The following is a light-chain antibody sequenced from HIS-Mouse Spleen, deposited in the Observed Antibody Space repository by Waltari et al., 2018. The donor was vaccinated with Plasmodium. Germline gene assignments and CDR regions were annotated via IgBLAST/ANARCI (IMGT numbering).Light chain of an antibody. V-gene: IGLV2-23*01. CDR2: EGS. CDR1: SSDFGSYNL. J-gene: IGLJ1*01. CDR3: CSYAGSSTYV. Sequence: QSALTQPASVSGSPGQSLTISCTGTSSDFGSYNLVSWYQQHPGKAPKLMIYEGSKRPSGVSDRFSGSKSGNTASLTISGLQAEDEADYYCCSYAGSSTYVFGTGTKVTV.